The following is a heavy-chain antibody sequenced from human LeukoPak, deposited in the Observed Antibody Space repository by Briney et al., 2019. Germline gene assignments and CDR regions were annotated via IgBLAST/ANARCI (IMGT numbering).Heavy chain of an antibody. V-gene: IGHV4-34*01. CDR3: ARIWLHTHYYYYGMDV. Sequence: SETLSLTCAVYGGSFSGYYWSWIRQPSGKGLEWIGEINHSGSTNYNPSLKSRVTISVDTSKNQFSLKLSSVTAADTAVYYCARIWLHTHYYYYGMDVWGQGTTVTVSS. D-gene: IGHD5-24*01. J-gene: IGHJ6*02. CDR2: INHSGST. CDR1: GGSFSGYY.